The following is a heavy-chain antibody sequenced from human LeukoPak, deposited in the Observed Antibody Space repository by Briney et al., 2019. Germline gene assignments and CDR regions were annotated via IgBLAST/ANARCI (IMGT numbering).Heavy chain of an antibody. CDR2: ISGNVDST. CDR3: AKAAHDILTGYSPDVFDI. Sequence: GGSLRLSCAASGFTVSSIYMSWVRQTPGKGLESVSGISGNVDSTFYADSVKGRFTISRDNSKNTLYLQMNSLRAEDTAKYYCAKAAHDILTGYSPDVFDIWGQGTMVTASS. V-gene: IGHV3-23*01. D-gene: IGHD3-9*01. J-gene: IGHJ3*02. CDR1: GFTVSSIY.